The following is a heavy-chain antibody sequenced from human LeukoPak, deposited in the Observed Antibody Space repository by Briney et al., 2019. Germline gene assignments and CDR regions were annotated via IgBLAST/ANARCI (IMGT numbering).Heavy chain of an antibody. CDR1: GFTFSNYA. Sequence: PGGSLRLSCAASGFTFSNYAMTWVRQAPGKGLEWVSAISGSGGSTYYADSVKGRFTISRDNSKNTLYLQMNSLRAEDTAVYYCASPRRGYSYGYFYWGQGTLVTVSS. J-gene: IGHJ4*02. CDR2: ISGSGGST. V-gene: IGHV3-23*01. CDR3: ASPRRGYSYGYFY. D-gene: IGHD5-18*01.